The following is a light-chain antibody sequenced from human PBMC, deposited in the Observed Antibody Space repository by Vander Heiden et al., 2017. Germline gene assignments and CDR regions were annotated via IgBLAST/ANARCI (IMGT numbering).Light chain of an antibody. CDR3: QQYGSSPIT. CDR2: GAS. Sequence: ELVFTPSPGPLSLSPVERAAPTCRPGKRVSSSYLAWYQQKPGQAPRLLIYGASSRATGIPDRFSGSGSGTDFTLTISRLEPEDFAVYYCQQYGSSPITFGQGTRLEIK. J-gene: IGKJ5*01. V-gene: IGKV3-20*01. CDR1: KRVSSSY.